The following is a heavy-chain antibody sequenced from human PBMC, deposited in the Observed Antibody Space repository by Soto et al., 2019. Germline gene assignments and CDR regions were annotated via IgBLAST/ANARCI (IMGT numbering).Heavy chain of an antibody. CDR3: ASTPERVPTPVYYYYMYG. D-gene: IGHD6-6*01. CDR1: GYTFTIYY. Sequence: ASVKVSCKASGYTFTIYYMHWVLQAPGQGLEWMGIINPSGGSTSYAQKFQGRVTMTRDTSTSTVYMELSSLRSEDTAVYYCASTPERVPTPVYYYYMYGCGKGNKVTVYS. CDR2: INPSGGST. V-gene: IGHV1-46*03. J-gene: IGHJ6*03.